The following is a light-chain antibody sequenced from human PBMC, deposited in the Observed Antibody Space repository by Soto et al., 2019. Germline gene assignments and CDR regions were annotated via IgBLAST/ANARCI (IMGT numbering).Light chain of an antibody. CDR1: QGSNNY. CDR2: AAS. Sequence: DIQLTQSPSFLSASVGDRVTITCRASQGSNNYLAWYQQKSGKAPKLLIYAASNLHSGVPSRFSGSRSGTEFTLTISSLQPEDFATYYCQQLDSYPRSFGGGTKVAI. V-gene: IGKV1-9*01. J-gene: IGKJ4*01. CDR3: QQLDSYPRS.